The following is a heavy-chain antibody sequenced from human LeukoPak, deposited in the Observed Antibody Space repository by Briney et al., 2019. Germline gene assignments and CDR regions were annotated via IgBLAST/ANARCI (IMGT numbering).Heavy chain of an antibody. CDR1: GYTFTGYY. D-gene: IGHD3-9*01. CDR2: INPNSGGT. J-gene: IGHJ4*02. Sequence: ASVKVSCKASGYTFTGYYMHWVRQAPGQGLEWMGWINPNSGGTNYAQKFQGRVTMTRDTSISTAYMELSRLRSGDTAVYYCARGYYDILTGYYKNYFDYWGQGTLVTVSS. CDR3: ARGYYDILTGYYKNYFDY. V-gene: IGHV1-2*02.